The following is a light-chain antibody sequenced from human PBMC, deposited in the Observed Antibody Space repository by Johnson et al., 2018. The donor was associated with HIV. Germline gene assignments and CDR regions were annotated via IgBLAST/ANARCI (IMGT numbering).Light chain of an antibody. Sequence: HSVLTQPPSVSAAPGQKVTISCSGSSSNIGNNYVSWYQQLPGTAPKLLIYDNNKRPSGIPDRFSGSKSGTSATLGITALQTGDEADYYCGTWDSSLSTYVFGTGTKVTVL. J-gene: IGLJ1*01. CDR2: DNN. CDR1: SSNIGNNY. V-gene: IGLV1-51*01. CDR3: GTWDSSLSTYV.